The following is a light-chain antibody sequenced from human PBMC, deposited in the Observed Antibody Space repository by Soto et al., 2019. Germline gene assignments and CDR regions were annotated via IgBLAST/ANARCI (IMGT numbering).Light chain of an antibody. CDR1: QSVNTW. V-gene: IGKV1-5*01. CDR2: DAS. J-gene: IGKJ1*01. CDR3: QQYNSYRT. Sequence: DIHMTQSPSTLSASVGDRVTITCRASQSVNTWLAWFQQKPGKVPKLLIFDASTLQTGVPSRFGGGGSGTEFTLTISSLHPDDFATYYCQQYNSYRTFGQGTKVDIK.